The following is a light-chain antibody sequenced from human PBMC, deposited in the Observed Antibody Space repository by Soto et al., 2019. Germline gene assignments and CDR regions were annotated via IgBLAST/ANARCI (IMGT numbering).Light chain of an antibody. V-gene: IGKV3-20*01. Sequence: EIVLTQSPDTLSLSPGERATLSCRASQSVSSTYLAWYQQRPGQAPRLLIYGTSSRATGIPDRFSGSGSGTDFTLTISRRGPEDFAVYYCQEYGTSRTFGQGTEVEIK. J-gene: IGKJ1*01. CDR1: QSVSSTY. CDR2: GTS. CDR3: QEYGTSRT.